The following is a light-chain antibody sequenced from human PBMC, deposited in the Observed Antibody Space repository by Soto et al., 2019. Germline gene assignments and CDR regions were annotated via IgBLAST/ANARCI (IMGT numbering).Light chain of an antibody. Sequence: QAVVTQSPSASASLGASVKLTCTLSSGHSTYAIAWHQQQPEKGPRYLMKVNSDGSHIKGDGIPDRFSGSSSGAERYLSISSLQSEDEADYYCQTWATGIVVFGGGTKLTVL. V-gene: IGLV4-69*01. J-gene: IGLJ2*01. CDR1: SGHSTYA. CDR3: QTWATGIVV. CDR2: VNSDGSH.